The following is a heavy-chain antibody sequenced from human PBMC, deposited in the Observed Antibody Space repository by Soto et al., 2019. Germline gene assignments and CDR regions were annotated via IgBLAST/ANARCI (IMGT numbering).Heavy chain of an antibody. V-gene: IGHV1-69*06. D-gene: IGHD3-22*01. Sequence: GASVKVSCKASGGTFSSYAISWVRQAPGQGLEWMGGIIPIFGTANYAQKFQGRVTITADKSTSTAYMELSSLRSEDTAVYYCARERVGGYYYDSSGYQWVAFDIWGKGTMVTVSS. J-gene: IGHJ3*02. CDR1: GGTFSSYA. CDR2: IIPIFGTA. CDR3: ARERVGGYYYDSSGYQWVAFDI.